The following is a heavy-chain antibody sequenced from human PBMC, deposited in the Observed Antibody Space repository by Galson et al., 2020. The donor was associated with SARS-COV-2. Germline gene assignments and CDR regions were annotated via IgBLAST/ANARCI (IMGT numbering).Heavy chain of an antibody. Sequence: QLGESLKISCAASGFTFSSYGMHWVRQAPGKGLEWVAVISYDGSNKYYADSVKGRFTISRDNSKNTLYLQMNSLRAEDTAVYYCAASGGGYYYYGMDVWGQGTTVTVSS. D-gene: IGHD3-22*01. CDR1: GFTFSSYG. V-gene: IGHV3-30*03. J-gene: IGHJ6*02. CDR3: AASGGGYYYYGMDV. CDR2: ISYDGSNK.